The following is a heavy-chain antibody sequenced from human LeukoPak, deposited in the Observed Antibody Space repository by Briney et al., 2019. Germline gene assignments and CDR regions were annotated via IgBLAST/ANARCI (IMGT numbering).Heavy chain of an antibody. CDR2: INSDGSST. CDR3: ARALWQLVHPDY. V-gene: IGHV3-74*01. J-gene: IGHJ4*02. CDR1: GFTFSSYW. D-gene: IGHD6-13*01. Sequence: GGSLRLSCAASGFTFSSYWMHWVRQAPGKGLEWVSRINSDGSSTSYADSVKGRFTISRDNAKNTLYLQMNSLRAEDTAVYYCARALWQLVHPDYWGQGTLVTISS.